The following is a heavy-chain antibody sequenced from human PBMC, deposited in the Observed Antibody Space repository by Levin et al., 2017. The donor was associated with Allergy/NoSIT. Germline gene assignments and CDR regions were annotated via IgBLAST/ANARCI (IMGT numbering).Heavy chain of an antibody. J-gene: IGHJ4*02. Sequence: GESLKISCAVSGFTFSSAWMSWVRQAPGKGLEWVGHIQSKNDGGTTDYAAPVTGRFSISRDDSKNTLYLQMNSLKTEDTDVYYCTTAHNWVRGVLMRRPYWGQGTLVTVSS. CDR1: GFTFSSAW. D-gene: IGHD3-10*01. CDR3: TTAHNWVRGVLMRRPY. V-gene: IGHV3-15*01. CDR2: IQSKNDGGTT.